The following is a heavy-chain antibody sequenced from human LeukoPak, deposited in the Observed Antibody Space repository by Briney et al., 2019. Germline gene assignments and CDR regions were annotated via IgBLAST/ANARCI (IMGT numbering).Heavy chain of an antibody. V-gene: IGHV1-46*01. CDR1: GYTFTSYY. J-gene: IGHJ4*02. CDR3: ARNDATGTMDY. Sequence: ASVKVSCKASGYTFTSYYMHWVRQAPGQGLEWMGIINPSGGSTSYAQKFQGRVTMTRDTSTSTVYMEMSSLRSEDTAVYYCARNDATGTMDYWGQGTLVTVSS. CDR2: INPSGGST. D-gene: IGHD4-17*01.